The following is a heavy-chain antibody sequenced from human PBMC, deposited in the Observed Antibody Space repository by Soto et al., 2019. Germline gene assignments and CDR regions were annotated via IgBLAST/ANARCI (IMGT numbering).Heavy chain of an antibody. CDR1: GYSFTGYY. CDR3: ARGNDSSGYYSDY. D-gene: IGHD3-22*01. V-gene: IGHV1-2*04. J-gene: IGHJ4*02. Sequence: ASVKVSCKASGYSFTGYYIHWVRQAPGQGLEWMGWINPNSGGTNYAQKFQGWVTMTRDTSISTAYMELSRLRSDDTAVYYCARGNDSSGYYSDYWGQGTLVTVSS. CDR2: INPNSGGT.